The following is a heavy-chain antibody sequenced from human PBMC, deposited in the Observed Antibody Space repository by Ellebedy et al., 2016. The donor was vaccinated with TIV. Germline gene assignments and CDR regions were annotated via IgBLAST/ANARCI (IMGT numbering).Heavy chain of an antibody. D-gene: IGHD3-22*01. CDR1: GGTFSSYA. CDR2: IIPIFGTA. Sequence: SVKVSXXASGGTFSSYAISWVRQAPGQGLEWMGGIIPIFGTANYAQKFQGRVTITADKSTSTAYMELSSLRSEDTAVYYCARANTNYYDSSGYSFGYWGQGTLVTVSS. V-gene: IGHV1-69*06. J-gene: IGHJ4*02. CDR3: ARANTNYYDSSGYSFGY.